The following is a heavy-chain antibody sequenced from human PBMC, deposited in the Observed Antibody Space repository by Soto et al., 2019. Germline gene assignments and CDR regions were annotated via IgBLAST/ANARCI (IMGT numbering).Heavy chain of an antibody. V-gene: IGHV5-51*01. CDR3: ARLPRDCNKTSCYYADH. D-gene: IGHD2-2*01. CDR1: GYDFNTDW. J-gene: IGHJ4*01. CDR2: MYPGDSDT. Sequence: PVESLKISCIDFGYDFNTDWFGWVRQLPCKGLEWVGIMYPGDSDTRYNPSLQGHVTLSADVTVSTAFLQWRSLKTSDTGMYFCARLPRDCNKTSCYYADHWGHGTQVTVSS.